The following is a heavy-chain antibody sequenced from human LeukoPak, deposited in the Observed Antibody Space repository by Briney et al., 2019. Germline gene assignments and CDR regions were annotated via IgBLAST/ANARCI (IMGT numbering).Heavy chain of an antibody. CDR1: GFTFSSYS. J-gene: IGHJ4*02. D-gene: IGHD1-26*01. CDR2: ISSSSSTI. Sequence: GGSLRLSCAASGFTFSSYSMNWVRQAPGKGLEWVSYISSSSSTIYYADSVKGRFTISRDNAKNSLYLQMNSLRAEDTALYYCARTRYSSGNYFDCWGQGTLVTVSS. V-gene: IGHV3-48*01. CDR3: ARTRYSSGNYFDC.